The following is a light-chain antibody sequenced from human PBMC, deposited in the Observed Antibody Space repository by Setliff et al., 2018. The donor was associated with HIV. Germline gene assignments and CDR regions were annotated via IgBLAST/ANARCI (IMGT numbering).Light chain of an antibody. CDR2: EVT. J-gene: IGLJ1*01. Sequence: QSALAQPASMSGSPGQSITISCTGSSDDVGGSNYVSWYQQHPGKAPKLIIYEVTVRPSGVSSRFSGSKSGNTASLTISGLQAEDEADYYCCSYAGSSTPYVFGTGTKVTV. CDR3: CSYAGSSTPYV. CDR1: SDDVGGSNY. V-gene: IGLV2-14*01.